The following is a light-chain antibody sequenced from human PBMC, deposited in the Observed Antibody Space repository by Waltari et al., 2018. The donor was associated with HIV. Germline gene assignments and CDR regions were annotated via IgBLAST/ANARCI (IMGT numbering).Light chain of an antibody. CDR3: DYYVSSWT. CDR2: GAS. V-gene: IGKV3-20*01. CDR1: QSLTNNY. J-gene: IGKJ1*01. Sequence: EIVLTQSPGTLSLSPGERATLSCRASQSLTNNYLAWYRQKPGQAPRLLIQGASSRATGITDRFSGSGSGTDFTLTISRLEPEDFVVYHCDYYVSSWTFGQGTKVEIK.